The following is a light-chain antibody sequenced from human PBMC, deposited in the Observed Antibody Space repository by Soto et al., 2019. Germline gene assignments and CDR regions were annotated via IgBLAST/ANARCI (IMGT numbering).Light chain of an antibody. Sequence: EIVLTQSPGTLSLSPGERASLSCRASQSVSSSYLAWYQQKPGQAPRLLIYAASSRATGTPDRFSGSGSGTDFTLTISRLEPEDFAVYYCQQYGSSPLVTFGQGTRLEIK. CDR1: QSVSSSY. CDR2: AAS. V-gene: IGKV3-20*01. CDR3: QQYGSSPLVT. J-gene: IGKJ5*01.